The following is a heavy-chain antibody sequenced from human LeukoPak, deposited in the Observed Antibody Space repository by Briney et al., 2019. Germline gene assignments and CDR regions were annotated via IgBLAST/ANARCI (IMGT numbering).Heavy chain of an antibody. CDR1: GFTFSSYA. D-gene: IGHD4-17*01. CDR3: AIDYDDRCDYFDY. J-gene: IGHJ4*02. Sequence: GGSLRLSCAASGFTFSSYAMSWGRQAPGKGLEWVSSISGSGGSTYYADSVKGRFTISRDNSKNTLYLQMNSLRAEDTAVYYCAIDYDDRCDYFDYWGQGTLVTVSS. CDR2: ISGSGGST. V-gene: IGHV3-23*01.